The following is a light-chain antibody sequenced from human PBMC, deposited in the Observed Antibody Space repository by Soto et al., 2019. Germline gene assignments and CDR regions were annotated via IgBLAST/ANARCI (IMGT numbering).Light chain of an antibody. V-gene: IGKV3-15*01. CDR3: QQYNNWWT. J-gene: IGKJ1*01. Sequence: EIVMTKSPATLSVSPGERATLSCRASQSVSSNLAWYQQKPGQAPRLLIYGASTRATGIPARFSGSGSGTEFTLNIRSLQSEDSAVYYCQQYNNWWTFGQGTNV. CDR1: QSVSSN. CDR2: GAS.